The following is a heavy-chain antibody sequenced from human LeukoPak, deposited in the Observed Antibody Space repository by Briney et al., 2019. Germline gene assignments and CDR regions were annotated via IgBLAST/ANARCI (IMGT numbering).Heavy chain of an antibody. CDR2: MNPNSGIT. CDR3: AREDYYDSGSNDY. Sequence: ASVTVSCKASGYTFTSYDINWVRQATGQGLEWMGWMNPNSGITGYAQKFQGRVTISRNTSISTAYMELSSLRSEDTAVYYRAREDYYDSGSNDYWGQGTLVTVSS. J-gene: IGHJ4*02. D-gene: IGHD3-22*01. CDR1: GYTFTSYD. V-gene: IGHV1-8*03.